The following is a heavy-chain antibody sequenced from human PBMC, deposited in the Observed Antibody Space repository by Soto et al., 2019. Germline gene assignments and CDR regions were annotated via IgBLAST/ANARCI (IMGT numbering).Heavy chain of an antibody. D-gene: IGHD3-22*01. Sequence: EVQLVESGGGLVQPGGSLRLSCAASGFSFSSYSMNWVRQAPGKGPEWISYSRSGGTNIHYADSVRGRFTISRDNAKNSLYLQMNSMRDEDTAVYYCTRVYYYDNSVIFHYWGQGTLVTVSS. CDR3: TRVYYYDNSVIFHY. J-gene: IGHJ4*02. CDR2: SRSGGTNI. V-gene: IGHV3-48*02. CDR1: GFSFSSYS.